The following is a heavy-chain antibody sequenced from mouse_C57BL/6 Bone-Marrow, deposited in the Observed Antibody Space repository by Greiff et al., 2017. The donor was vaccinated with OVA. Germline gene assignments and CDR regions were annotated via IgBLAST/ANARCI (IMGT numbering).Heavy chain of an antibody. V-gene: IGHV1-81*01. CDR3: ARGIYYYGSSLVDY. J-gene: IGHJ2*01. CDR2: IYPRSGNT. D-gene: IGHD1-1*01. Sequence: QVQLQQSGAELARPGASVKLSCKASGYTFTSYGISWVKQRTGQGLEWIGEIYPRSGNTYYNEKFKGKATLTADKSSSTAYMELRSLTSEDSAVYFCARGIYYYGSSLVDYWGQGTTLTVSS. CDR1: GYTFTSYG.